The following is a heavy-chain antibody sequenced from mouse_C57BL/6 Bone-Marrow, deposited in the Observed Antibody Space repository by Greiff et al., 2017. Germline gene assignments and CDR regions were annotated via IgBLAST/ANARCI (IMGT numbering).Heavy chain of an antibody. Sequence: VQLQQSGPELVRPGVSVKISCKGSGYTFTDYAMHWVKQSHAKSLEWIGVISTYYGDASYNQKLKDKATMTVDKSSSTAYMELARLTSADSAVYYCARPWSYAMDYWGQGTSVTVSS. J-gene: IGHJ4*01. CDR2: ISTYYGDA. V-gene: IGHV1-67*01. CDR1: GYTFTDYA. CDR3: ARPWSYAMDY.